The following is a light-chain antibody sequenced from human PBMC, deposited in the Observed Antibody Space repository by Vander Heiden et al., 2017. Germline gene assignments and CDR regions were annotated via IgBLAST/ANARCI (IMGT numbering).Light chain of an antibody. V-gene: IGKV1-12*01. CDR2: AAS. Sequence: DIQTTQSPSFVSASVGDRVIITCRASQGISTWLAWYQQNPGKAPKLLIFAASSLHTGVPSRFSGSGSGTDFTLTISSLQPEDSATYYCQQANSFPWTFGQGTKVEIK. CDR1: QGISTW. J-gene: IGKJ1*01. CDR3: QQANSFPWT.